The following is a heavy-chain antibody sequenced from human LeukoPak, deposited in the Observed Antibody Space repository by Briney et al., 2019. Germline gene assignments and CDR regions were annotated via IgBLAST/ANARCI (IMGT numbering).Heavy chain of an antibody. CDR3: ARTEYCSPTSCKYASF. CDR1: GFTFNTYA. CDR2: ISGSGGSI. J-gene: IGHJ3*01. V-gene: IGHV3-23*01. Sequence: GGSLRLSCAASGFTFNTYAMSWVRQAPGKGLEWVSAISGSGGSIYYADSVKGRFTISRDNAKNTLYLQMNSLRVEDTGVYYCARTEYCSPTSCKYASFWGQGTMVTVSS. D-gene: IGHD2-2*01.